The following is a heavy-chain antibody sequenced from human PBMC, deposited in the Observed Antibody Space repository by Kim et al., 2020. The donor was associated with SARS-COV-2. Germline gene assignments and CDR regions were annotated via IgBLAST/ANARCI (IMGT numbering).Heavy chain of an antibody. CDR3: ARSAYYYDSSGFPKPAYFDY. CDR2: ISSSSSYI. J-gene: IGHJ4*02. D-gene: IGHD3-22*01. Sequence: GGSLRLSCAASGFTFSSYSMNWVRQAPGKGLEWVSSISSSSSYIYYADSVKGRFTISRDNAKNSLYLQMNSLRAEDTAVYYCARSAYYYDSSGFPKPAYFDYWGQGTLVTVSS. V-gene: IGHV3-21*01. CDR1: GFTFSSYS.